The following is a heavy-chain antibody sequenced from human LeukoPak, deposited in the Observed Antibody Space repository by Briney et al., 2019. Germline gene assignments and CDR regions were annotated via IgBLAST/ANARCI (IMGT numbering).Heavy chain of an antibody. D-gene: IGHD3-3*01. Sequence: RPSETLSLTCAVYGGSFSGYYWSWIRQPPGKGLEWIGEINHSGSTNYNPSLRSRVTISVGTSKNQFSLKLSSVTAADTAVYYCAGRYYDFWSGPREAFDIWGQGTMVTVSS. V-gene: IGHV4-34*01. J-gene: IGHJ3*02. CDR3: AGRYYDFWSGPREAFDI. CDR2: INHSGST. CDR1: GGSFSGYY.